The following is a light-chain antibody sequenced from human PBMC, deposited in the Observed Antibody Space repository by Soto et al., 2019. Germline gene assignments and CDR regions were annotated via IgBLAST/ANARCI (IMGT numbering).Light chain of an antibody. V-gene: IGLV1-51*01. CDR1: STDFVSYNR. Sequence: QSALTQPPSVSGSPGQSVTISCTGTSTDFVSYNRVSWYQQPPGTAPKFLIYLNNKRPSGIPDRFSGSKSGTSATLGITGLQTEDEADYYCATWDSSLGAVVFGGGTKLTVL. CDR3: ATWDSSLGAVV. CDR2: LNN. J-gene: IGLJ3*02.